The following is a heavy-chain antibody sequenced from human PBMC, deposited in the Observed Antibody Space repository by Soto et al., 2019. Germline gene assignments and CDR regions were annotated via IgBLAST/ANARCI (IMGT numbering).Heavy chain of an antibody. D-gene: IGHD6-6*01. J-gene: IGHJ4*02. CDR1: GFTFSSYG. CDR2: IWYDGSNK. V-gene: IGHV3-33*01. Sequence: QVQLVESGGGVVQPGRSLRLSCAASGFTFSSYGMHWVRQAPGKGLEWVAGIWYDGSNKYYADSVKGRFTISRDNSKNTLYLQMNSLRAEDTAVYYCAREEGLKYYFDYWGQGTLVTVSS. CDR3: AREEGLKYYFDY.